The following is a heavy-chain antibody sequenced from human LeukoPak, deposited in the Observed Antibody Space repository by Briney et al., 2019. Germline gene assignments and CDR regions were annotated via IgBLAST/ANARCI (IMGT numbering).Heavy chain of an antibody. D-gene: IGHD6-25*01. CDR3: ARGKVAAVGVKYTWFDP. Sequence: GESLKISCKGSGYSFTTYWIGWVRQMPGKGLEWMGIIYPGDSDTRYSPSFQGHVTISADKSISTAYLQWSSLRASDTAMYYCARGKVAAVGVKYTWFDPWGQGTLVTVSS. CDR2: IYPGDSDT. CDR1: GYSFTTYW. J-gene: IGHJ5*02. V-gene: IGHV5-51*01.